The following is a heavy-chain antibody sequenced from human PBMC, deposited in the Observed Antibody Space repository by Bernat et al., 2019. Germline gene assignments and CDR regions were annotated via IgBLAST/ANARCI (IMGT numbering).Heavy chain of an antibody. CDR2: IWYDGSNK. D-gene: IGHD6-13*01. Sequence: QVQLVESGGGVVQPGRSLRLSCAASGFTFSSYGMHWVRQAPGKGLEWVAVIWYDGSNKYYADSVKGRFTISRDNSKNTLCLQMNSLRAEDTAVYYCARAAAGTKHYYYYYGMDVWGQGTTVTVSS. V-gene: IGHV3-33*01. CDR3: ARAAAGTKHYYYYYGMDV. CDR1: GFTFSSYG. J-gene: IGHJ6*02.